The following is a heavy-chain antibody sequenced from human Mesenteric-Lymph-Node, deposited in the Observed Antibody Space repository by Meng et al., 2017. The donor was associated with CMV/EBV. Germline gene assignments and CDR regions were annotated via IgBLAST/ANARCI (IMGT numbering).Heavy chain of an antibody. CDR1: GFTFSQYY. D-gene: IGHD2-2*01. Sequence: GESLKISCAASGFTFSQYYMSWIRQAPGKGLEWVSYISSSGSTIYYADSVRGRFTISRDNAKNSLYLQMNSLRAEDTAVYYCARDSQLLQHWGQGTLVTVSS. J-gene: IGHJ1*01. CDR3: ARDSQLLQH. V-gene: IGHV3-11*01. CDR2: ISSSGSTI.